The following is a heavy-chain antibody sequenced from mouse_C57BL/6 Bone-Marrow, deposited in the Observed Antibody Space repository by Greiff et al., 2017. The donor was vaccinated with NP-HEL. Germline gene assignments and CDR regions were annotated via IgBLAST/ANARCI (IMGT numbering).Heavy chain of an antibody. CDR3: ARDGYYLYWYFDV. V-gene: IGHV1-80*01. Sequence: QVQLQQSGAELVKPGASVKISCKASGYAFSSYWMNWVKQRPGKGLEWIGQIYPGDGDTNYNGKFKGKATLTADKSSSTAYMQLSSLTSEDSAVYFCARDGYYLYWYFDVWGTGTTVTVSS. D-gene: IGHD2-3*01. CDR1: GYAFSSYW. J-gene: IGHJ1*03. CDR2: IYPGDGDT.